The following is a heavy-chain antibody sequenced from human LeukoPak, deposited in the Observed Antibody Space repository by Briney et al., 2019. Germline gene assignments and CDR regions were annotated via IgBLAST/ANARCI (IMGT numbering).Heavy chain of an antibody. CDR3: ASSGATTVTHDY. J-gene: IGHJ4*02. CDR1: GYTFTSYG. V-gene: IGHV1-2*02. Sequence: ASVKVSCKASGYTFTSYGISWVRQAPGQGLEWMGWINPNSGGTTYAQKFQGRVTMTRDTSISTAYMELSRLRSDDTAVYYCASSGATTVTHDYWGQGTLVTVSS. D-gene: IGHD4-11*01. CDR2: INPNSGGT.